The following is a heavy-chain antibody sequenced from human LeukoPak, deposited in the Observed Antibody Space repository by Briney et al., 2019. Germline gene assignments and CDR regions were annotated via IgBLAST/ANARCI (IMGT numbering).Heavy chain of an antibody. CDR1: GYTFTSYY. V-gene: IGHV1-46*01. Sequence: ASEKVSCKASGYTFTSYYMHWVRQAPGQGLEWMGIINPSGGSTSYAQKFQGRVTMTRDTSTSTVYMELSSLRSEDTAVYYCAGPGSSGSYYNYYYYMDVWGKGTTVTVSS. CDR3: AGPGSSGSYYNYYYYMDV. CDR2: INPSGGST. J-gene: IGHJ6*03. D-gene: IGHD1-26*01.